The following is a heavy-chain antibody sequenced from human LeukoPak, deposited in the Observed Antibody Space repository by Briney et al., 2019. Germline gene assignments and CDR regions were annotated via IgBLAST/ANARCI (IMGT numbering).Heavy chain of an antibody. CDR3: ARGKSFLRMGDY. Sequence: SETLSLTCTVSGGSIRSYYWSWIRQPPGKGLEWIGYIYYSGSTNYNPSLKSRATISVDTSKNQFSLKLSSVTAADTAVYYCARGKSFLRMGDYWGQGTLVTVSS. V-gene: IGHV4-59*01. D-gene: IGHD1-14*01. CDR2: IYYSGST. J-gene: IGHJ4*02. CDR1: GGSIRSYY.